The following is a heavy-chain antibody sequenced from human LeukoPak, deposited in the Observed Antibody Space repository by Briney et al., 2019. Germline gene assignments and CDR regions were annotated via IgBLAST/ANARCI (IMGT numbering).Heavy chain of an antibody. CDR3: AKYYSDISGYYYTLDY. CDR1: GFTFSSYA. J-gene: IGHJ4*02. D-gene: IGHD3-22*01. V-gene: IGHV3-23*01. Sequence: PGGSLRLSCAASGFTFSSYAMSWVRQAPGKGLECVSTISGSGGRTYYADSVKGRFTISRDNSKNTLYLQMNSLRAEDTAVYYCAKYYSDISGYYYTLDYWGQGTPVTVSS. CDR2: ISGSGGRT.